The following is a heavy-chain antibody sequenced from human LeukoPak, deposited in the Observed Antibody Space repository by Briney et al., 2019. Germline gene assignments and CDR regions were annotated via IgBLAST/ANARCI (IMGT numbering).Heavy chain of an antibody. CDR3: ARGGSSRPDS. D-gene: IGHD2-2*01. CDR2: ISSGSRTI. Sequence: PGGSLRLSCAASGFTFINYGMNWVRQAPGKGLEWVSYISSGSRTINYADSVKGRFTVSRDKAKNSLYLQMNSLRAEDTAVYYCARGGSSRPDSWGQGSLVTVSS. CDR1: GFTFINYG. J-gene: IGHJ4*02. V-gene: IGHV3-48*01.